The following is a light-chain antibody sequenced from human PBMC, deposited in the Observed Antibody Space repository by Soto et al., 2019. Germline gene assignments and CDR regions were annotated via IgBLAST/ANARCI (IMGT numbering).Light chain of an antibody. CDR3: QQYASSPALT. CDR1: QSVSSNY. Sequence: DIGLTQSPGTLSLSPGERATLSCRASQSVSSNYLAWYQHRPGQAPRLLIYGASSRATGIPDRFSGSGSGTDFTLTINRLEPEDFAVYYCQQYASSPALTFGGGTKVEIK. J-gene: IGKJ4*01. V-gene: IGKV3-20*01. CDR2: GAS.